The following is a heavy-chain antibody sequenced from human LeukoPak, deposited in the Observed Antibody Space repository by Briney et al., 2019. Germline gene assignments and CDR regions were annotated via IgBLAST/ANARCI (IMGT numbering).Heavy chain of an antibody. Sequence: QTGRPLRLSCAPSGFTFSRHGMHWVRQAPGKGLEWVAIISNDGSRKYYAHSVEGRFTISRDNSKNTLYLQMDSLRAEDTAVYYCARDRAWNYFDYWGQGTLVTVSS. CDR2: ISNDGSRK. V-gene: IGHV3-30*03. CDR1: GFTFSRHG. J-gene: IGHJ4*02. CDR3: ARDRAWNYFDY. D-gene: IGHD3-3*01.